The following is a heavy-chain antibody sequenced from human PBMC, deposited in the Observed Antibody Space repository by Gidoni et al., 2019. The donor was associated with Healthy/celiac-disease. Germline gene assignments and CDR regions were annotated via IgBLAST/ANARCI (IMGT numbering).Heavy chain of an antibody. J-gene: IGHJ4*02. Sequence: EVQLVESGGGLVQPGGSLRLSCAASGFTFSSYWMSWVRQAPGKGLEWVANIKQDGSEKYYVDSVKGRFTISRDNAKNSLYLQMNNLRAEDTAVYYCARDIAVAGKLFDYWGQGTLVTVSS. CDR2: IKQDGSEK. D-gene: IGHD6-19*01. V-gene: IGHV3-7*01. CDR1: GFTFSSYW. CDR3: ARDIAVAGKLFDY.